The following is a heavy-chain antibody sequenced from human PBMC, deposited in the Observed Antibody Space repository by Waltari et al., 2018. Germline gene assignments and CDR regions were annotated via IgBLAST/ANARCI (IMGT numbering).Heavy chain of an antibody. CDR1: GYTFTDHY. CDR3: VRIAARDFDN. CDR2: TDPNSGGT. V-gene: IGHV1-2*02. Sequence: QVQLVQSGAEVTTPGASVKVSCKASGYTFTDHYIHRVRQAPGQGLEWMGWTDPNSGGTDSAQKFQGRVTMTRDTSISTAYMELNRLRSDDTAVYFCVRIAARDFDNWGQGTLVTVSS. J-gene: IGHJ4*02. D-gene: IGHD6-13*01.